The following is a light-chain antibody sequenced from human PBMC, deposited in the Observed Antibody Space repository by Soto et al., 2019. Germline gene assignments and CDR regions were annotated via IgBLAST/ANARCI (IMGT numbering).Light chain of an antibody. J-gene: IGLJ2*01. CDR2: DVS. CDR1: SSDVGGYNY. Sequence: QSVLTQPASVSGSPGQSITISCTGTSSDVGGYNYVSWYQQHPGKAPKLMIYDVSNRPSGVSNRFSGSKSGNTSSLTISGXXXXXEADYYCSSYTSSYTLVFGGGTKVTVL. V-gene: IGLV2-14*01. CDR3: SSYTSSYTLV.